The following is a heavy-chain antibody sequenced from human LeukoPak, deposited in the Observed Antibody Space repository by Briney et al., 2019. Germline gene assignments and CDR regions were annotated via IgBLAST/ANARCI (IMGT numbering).Heavy chain of an antibody. Sequence: ASVKVSCKASGYTFTGYYMHWVRQAPGQGLEWMGWINPNSGGTNYAQKFQGRVTMTRGTSISTAYMELSRLRSDDTAVYYCARERGPRIVVVPAAMNYWGQGTLVTVSS. J-gene: IGHJ4*02. D-gene: IGHD2-2*01. CDR3: ARERGPRIVVVPAAMNY. V-gene: IGHV1-2*02. CDR1: GYTFTGYY. CDR2: INPNSGGT.